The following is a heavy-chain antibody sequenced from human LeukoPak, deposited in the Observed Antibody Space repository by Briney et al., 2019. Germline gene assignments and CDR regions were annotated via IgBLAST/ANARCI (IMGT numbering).Heavy chain of an antibody. D-gene: IGHD5-12*01. CDR2: IYHSGST. Sequence: SETLSLTCAVSGGSISSGGYSWSWIRQPPGKGLEWIGYIYHSGSTYYNPSLKSRVTISVDRSKNQSSLKLSSVTAADTAVYYCASSSGYDLGYYFDYWGQGTLVTVSS. CDR1: GGSISSGGYS. V-gene: IGHV4-30-2*01. J-gene: IGHJ4*02. CDR3: ASSSGYDLGYYFDY.